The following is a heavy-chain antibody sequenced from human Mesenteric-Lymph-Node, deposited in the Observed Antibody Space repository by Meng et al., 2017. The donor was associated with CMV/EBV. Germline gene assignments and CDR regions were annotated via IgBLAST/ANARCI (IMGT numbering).Heavy chain of an antibody. D-gene: IGHD6-19*01. Sequence: GGSLRLSCAASGFTFKTYAMHWVRQAPGKGLEWVSSISRTGSYIYYADSLKGRFTISRDNAKNSLYLQMNSLRAEDTAVYYCARDLAMESSGWLDLIDYWGQGILVTVSS. CDR3: ARDLAMESSGWLDLIDY. V-gene: IGHV3-21*06. J-gene: IGHJ4*02. CDR2: ISRTGSYI. CDR1: GFTFKTYA.